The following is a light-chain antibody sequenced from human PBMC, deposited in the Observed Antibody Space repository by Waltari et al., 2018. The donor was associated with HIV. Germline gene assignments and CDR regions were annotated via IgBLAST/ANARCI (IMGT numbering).Light chain of an antibody. J-gene: IGLJ2*01. V-gene: IGLV2-8*01. CDR2: EVS. CDR3: FSYAGNNYLL. Sequence: QSALPQPPSASGSPGQSVTISCAGTSSAIGLYNFVSWYQHHPGKAPKLMISEVSRRPSGVPDRFSGSKSGNTASLTVSGLQAEDEAAYYCFSYAGNNYLLFGGGTKLTVL. CDR1: SSAIGLYNF.